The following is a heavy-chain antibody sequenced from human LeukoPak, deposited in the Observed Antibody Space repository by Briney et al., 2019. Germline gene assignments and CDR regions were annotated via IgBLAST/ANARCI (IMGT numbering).Heavy chain of an antibody. J-gene: IGHJ4*02. V-gene: IGHV1-18*01. CDR1: GYTFTSYG. D-gene: IGHD3-22*01. Sequence: ASVKVSCKASGYTFTSYGISWVRQAPGQGLEWMGWISGYNGDTNYAQKYQGRATMTTDTSTSTAFMELRDLRSDDTAVYYCARVTGYMIEDYFDYWGQGTLVTVSS. CDR2: ISGYNGDT. CDR3: ARVTGYMIEDYFDY.